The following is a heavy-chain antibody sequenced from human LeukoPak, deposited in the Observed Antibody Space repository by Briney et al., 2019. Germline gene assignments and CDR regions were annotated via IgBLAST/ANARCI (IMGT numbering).Heavy chain of an antibody. V-gene: IGHV3-66*01. Sequence: GGSLRLSCAASGFTFSSYGMHWVRQAPGKGLEWVSVIYSGGSTYYADSVKGRFTISRDNSKNTLYLQMNSLRAEDTAVYYCAREGIVATIGPGGMDVWGQGTTVTVSS. D-gene: IGHD5-12*01. CDR2: IYSGGST. CDR3: AREGIVATIGPGGMDV. J-gene: IGHJ6*02. CDR1: GFTFSSYG.